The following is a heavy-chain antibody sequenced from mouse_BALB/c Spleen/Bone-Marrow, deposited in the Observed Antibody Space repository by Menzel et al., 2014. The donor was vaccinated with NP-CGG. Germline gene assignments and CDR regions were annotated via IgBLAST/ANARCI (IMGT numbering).Heavy chain of an antibody. D-gene: IGHD2-14*01. CDR2: IHYSGST. CDR1: GYSITSGYS. Sequence: EVQLQQSGPDLVKPSQSLSLTCTVTGYSITSGYSWHWIRQFPGNKLEWMGYIHYSGSTNYNPSLKSQISITRDTSKNQFFLQLNSGITEYTPAYYLPSLYRYNYWGQGTTLTVSS. J-gene: IGHJ2*01. CDR3: PSLYRYNY. V-gene: IGHV3-1*02.